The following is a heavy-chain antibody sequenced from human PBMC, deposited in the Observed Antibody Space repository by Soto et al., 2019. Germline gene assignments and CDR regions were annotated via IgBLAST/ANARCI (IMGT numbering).Heavy chain of an antibody. CDR2: INPNSGNI. D-gene: IGHD3-10*01. J-gene: IGHJ4*02. Sequence: ASVKVSCKASGNTFTSYDINWVRQATGHGLEGMGWINPNSGNIGYAQKFQGRVTMTRDTAIRTAYMEVSGLRSDDTAVYYCERGRASGSYYLLDYWGQGTLVTVSS. V-gene: IGHV1-8*01. CDR3: ERGRASGSYYLLDY. CDR1: GNTFTSYD.